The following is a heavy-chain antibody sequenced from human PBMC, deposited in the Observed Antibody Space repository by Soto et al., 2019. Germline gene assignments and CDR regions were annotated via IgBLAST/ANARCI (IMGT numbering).Heavy chain of an antibody. CDR3: ARGHIVVLPAGSRAYYYGLYV. V-gene: IGHV3-21*01. CDR1: GFTFSIYT. J-gene: IGHJ6*02. Sequence: EVQLVESGGGLVKPGGSLRLSCAASGFTFSIYTMNWVRQAPGKGLEWVSSISPSSDYIYYADSLKGRFTISRDNTKNSLYLQMNSLGVEATAVYYCARGHIVVLPAGSRAYYYGLYVWGQGTTVTVSS. CDR2: ISPSSDYI. D-gene: IGHD2-2*01.